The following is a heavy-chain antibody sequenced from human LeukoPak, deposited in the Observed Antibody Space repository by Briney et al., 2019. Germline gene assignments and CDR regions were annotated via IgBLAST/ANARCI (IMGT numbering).Heavy chain of an antibody. CDR2: IYYSGST. Sequence: PSETLSLTCTVSGGSISSYYWGWIRQPPGKGLEWIGSIYYSGSTYYNPSLKSRVTISVDTSKNQFSLKLSSVTAADTAVYYCARPVNDYGPYYFDYWGQGTLVTVSS. J-gene: IGHJ4*02. V-gene: IGHV4-39*01. CDR1: GGSISSYY. D-gene: IGHD4-17*01. CDR3: ARPVNDYGPYYFDY.